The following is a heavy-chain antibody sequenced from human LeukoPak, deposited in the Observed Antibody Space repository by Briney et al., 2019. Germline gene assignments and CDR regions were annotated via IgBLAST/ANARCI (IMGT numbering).Heavy chain of an antibody. CDR1: GGSLGNYY. Sequence: SETLSLTCTVSGGSLGNYYWSWIRQPAGKGLEWIGRIYPTGHTHYNPSLRSRVTMSVDTSKNQFSLKMTSLTAADTAVYYCARITDPDYRSGWSGADYWGRGTQVTVSA. D-gene: IGHD6-19*01. CDR3: ARITDPDYRSGWSGADY. J-gene: IGHJ4*02. V-gene: IGHV4-4*07. CDR2: IYPTGHT.